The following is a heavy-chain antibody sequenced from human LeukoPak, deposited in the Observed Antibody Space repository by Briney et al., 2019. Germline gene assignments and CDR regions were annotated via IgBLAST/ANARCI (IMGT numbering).Heavy chain of an antibody. V-gene: IGHV4-39*07. CDR1: TGSISSSSYY. CDR2: IYYSGST. J-gene: IGHJ3*02. Sequence: SETLSLTCTVSTGSISSSSYYWGWIRQPPGKGLEWIGSIYYSGSTYYNPSLKSRVTITVDRSKNQFSLKLSSVTAADTAVYYCASICSSTSCYTGRAFDIWGQGTMVTVSS. D-gene: IGHD2-2*02. CDR3: ASICSSTSCYTGRAFDI.